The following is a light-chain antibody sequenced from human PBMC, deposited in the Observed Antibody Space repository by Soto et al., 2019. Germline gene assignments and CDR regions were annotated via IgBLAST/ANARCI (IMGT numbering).Light chain of an antibody. CDR3: QQRSNWPRT. Sequence: EIVLTQSPATLSLSPGERATLSCRASQSVSNYLAWYQQKPGQAPRLLIYDASNRATGIPARFSGSGSGTDFTLIISSLQPEDFAVYYCQQRSNWPRTFGQGTKVEIK. CDR1: QSVSNY. CDR2: DAS. V-gene: IGKV3-11*01. J-gene: IGKJ1*01.